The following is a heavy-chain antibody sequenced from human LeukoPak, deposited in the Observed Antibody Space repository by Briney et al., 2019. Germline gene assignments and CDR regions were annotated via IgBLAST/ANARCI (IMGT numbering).Heavy chain of an antibody. V-gene: IGHV4-59*01. CDR3: ARGDYGSGPLDY. Sequence: SETLSLTCTVSGGSISSYYWSWIRQPPGKGLEWIGYIYYSGSTNYNPSLKSRVTISVDTSKNQFSLKLSPVTAADTAVYYCARGDYGSGPLDYWGQGTLVTVSS. J-gene: IGHJ4*02. CDR2: IYYSGST. D-gene: IGHD3-10*01. CDR1: GGSISSYY.